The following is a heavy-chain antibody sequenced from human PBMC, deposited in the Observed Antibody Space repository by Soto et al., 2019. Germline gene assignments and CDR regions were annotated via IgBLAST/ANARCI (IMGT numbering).Heavy chain of an antibody. V-gene: IGHV1-69*13. CDR3: ARDYYDSSGYYGIRFDP. D-gene: IGHD3-22*01. J-gene: IGHJ5*02. CDR2: IIPIFGTA. CDR1: GGIFSSYA. Sequence: SVKVSCKASGGIFSSYAISWVRQAPGQGLEWMGGIIPIFGTANYAQKFQGRVTITADESTSTAYMELSSLRSEDTAVYYCARDYYDSSGYYGIRFDPWGQGTLVTVSS.